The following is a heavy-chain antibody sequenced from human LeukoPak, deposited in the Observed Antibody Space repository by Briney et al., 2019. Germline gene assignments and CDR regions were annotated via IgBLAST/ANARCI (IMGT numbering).Heavy chain of an antibody. Sequence: ASVKVSCKASGYSFTGNYIHWVRQAPGQGLEWLGWINPNSGDTNFAQKFQGRVTMTRDTSISTVYMELNRLRSDDTAVFYCARGYYDSSDFEYFQHWGQGTLVTVSS. CDR1: GYSFTGNY. D-gene: IGHD3-22*01. V-gene: IGHV1-2*02. CDR3: ARGYYDSSDFEYFQH. CDR2: INPNSGDT. J-gene: IGHJ1*01.